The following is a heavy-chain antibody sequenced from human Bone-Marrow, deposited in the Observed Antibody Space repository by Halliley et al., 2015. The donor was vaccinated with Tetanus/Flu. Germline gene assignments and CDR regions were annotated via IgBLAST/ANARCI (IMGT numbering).Heavy chain of an antibody. Sequence: GWIVNSIYIGHTNDSPSLNSQFTISVDTSKNQFSLKLNSVTAGDQAVYYCTGRGSGSGHFEYWGQGALVTVSS. V-gene: IGHV4-59*01. D-gene: IGHD3-10*01. CDR3: TGRGSGSGHFEY. CDR2: SIYIGHT. J-gene: IGHJ4*02.